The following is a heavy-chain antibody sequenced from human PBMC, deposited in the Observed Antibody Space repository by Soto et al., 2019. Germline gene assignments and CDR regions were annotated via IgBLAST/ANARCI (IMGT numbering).Heavy chain of an antibody. CDR1: GGSISSGGYY. V-gene: IGHV4-31*03. Sequence: PSETLSLTCTVSGGSISSGGYYWSWIRQHPGKGLEWIGYIYYSGSTYYNPSLKSRVTISVDTSKNQFSLKLSSVTAAAPSVFSCASPSQFWVTTFDSWGQGTPVPVSP. CDR2: IYYSGST. CDR3: ASPSQFWVTTFDS. J-gene: IGHJ5*01. D-gene: IGHD4-17*01.